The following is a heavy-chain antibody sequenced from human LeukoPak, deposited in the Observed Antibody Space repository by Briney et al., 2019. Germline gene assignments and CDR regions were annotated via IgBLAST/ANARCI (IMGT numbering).Heavy chain of an antibody. V-gene: IGHV4-39*07. J-gene: IGHJ3*02. CDR1: GGSISSSSYY. CDR2: IYYSGST. CDR3: ASSEGGYYYDSSGYYWDAFDI. Sequence: SETLSLTCTVSGGSISSSSYYWGWIRQPPGKGLEWIGSIYYSGSTYYNPSLKSRVTISVDTSKNQFSLKLSSVTAADTAVYYCASSEGGYYYDSSGYYWDAFDIWGQGTMVTVSS. D-gene: IGHD3-22*01.